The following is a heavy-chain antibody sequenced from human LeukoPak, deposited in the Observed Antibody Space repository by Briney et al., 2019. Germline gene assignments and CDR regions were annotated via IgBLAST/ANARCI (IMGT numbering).Heavy chain of an antibody. V-gene: IGHV3-23*01. Sequence: GGSLRLSCAASGFTFSSYAMSWVRQAPGEGLEWVSAISGSGGSTYYADSVKGRFTISRDNSKNTLYLQMNSLRAEDTAVYYCAKGYDFWSGSGSYYFDYWGQGTLVTVSS. CDR1: GFTFSSYA. D-gene: IGHD3-3*01. J-gene: IGHJ4*02. CDR2: ISGSGGST. CDR3: AKGYDFWSGSGSYYFDY.